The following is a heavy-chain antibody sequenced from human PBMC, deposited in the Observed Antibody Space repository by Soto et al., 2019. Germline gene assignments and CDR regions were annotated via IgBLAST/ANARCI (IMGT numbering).Heavy chain of an antibody. CDR3: ARDRDGGHNWFDP. CDR1: GGSISDYY. Sequence: PSETLSLTCTVSGGSISDYYRSWIRQPPGKGLEWIGYTYYSGSTNYNPSLKSRVTISVDTSKNQFSLKLSSLTAADTAVYYCARDRDGGHNWFDPWGQGTLVTVSS. J-gene: IGHJ5*02. CDR2: TYYSGST. V-gene: IGHV4-59*01. D-gene: IGHD3-10*01.